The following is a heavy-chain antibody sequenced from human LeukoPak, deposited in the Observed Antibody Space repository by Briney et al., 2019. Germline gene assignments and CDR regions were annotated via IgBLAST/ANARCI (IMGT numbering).Heavy chain of an antibody. CDR3: ARASYSYDINGWVPFDY. V-gene: IGHV3-23*01. Sequence: GGTLRLSCAASGFTFSSYGMSWVRQAPGKGLEWVSAISGSGGSTYYADSVKGRFTISRDNSKNTLYLQMNSLRAEDTAVYYCARASYSYDINGWVPFDYWGQGTLVTVSS. J-gene: IGHJ4*02. D-gene: IGHD3-22*01. CDR2: ISGSGGST. CDR1: GFTFSSYG.